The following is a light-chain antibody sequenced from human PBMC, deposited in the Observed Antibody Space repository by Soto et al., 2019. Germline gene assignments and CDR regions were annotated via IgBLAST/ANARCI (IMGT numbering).Light chain of an antibody. J-gene: IGLJ1*01. CDR3: TSYAGSNNFFYV. Sequence: QSALTQPPSASGSPGQSVTISCTGTSGDVGGYNYVSWYQQHPGKAPKLMIYEVSKRPSGVPDRFSGSKSGNTASLTVSGLQAEDEADYYCTSYAGSNNFFYVFGTGTKVTVL. V-gene: IGLV2-8*01. CDR2: EVS. CDR1: SGDVGGYNY.